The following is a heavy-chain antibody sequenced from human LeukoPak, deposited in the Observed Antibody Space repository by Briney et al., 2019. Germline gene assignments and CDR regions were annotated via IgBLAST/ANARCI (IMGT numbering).Heavy chain of an antibody. J-gene: IGHJ4*02. Sequence: PGGSLRLSCAASGFTFSNCAMSWVRQAPGKGLEWVSGTSSTGGSTYYADSVKGRFTISRDNSKNTLYLQMNSLRGEDTALYYCAKGMEFTSRGVDYWGQGTLVTVSS. V-gene: IGHV3-23*01. D-gene: IGHD2-2*01. CDR1: GFTFSNCA. CDR2: TSSTGGST. CDR3: AKGMEFTSRGVDY.